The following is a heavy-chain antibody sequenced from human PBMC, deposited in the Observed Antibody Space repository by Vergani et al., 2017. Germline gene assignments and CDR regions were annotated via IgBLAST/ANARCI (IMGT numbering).Heavy chain of an antibody. CDR3: ARASAVNGDYFDY. CDR1: GYTFTNYA. J-gene: IGHJ4*02. Sequence: QVQLVQSGSEVKKPGASVKVSCRASGYTFTNYALNWVRQAPGQGLEWIGRIIPIFSATKYAQKFQGRVTITADESTSTAYMELSSLTSEDTAVYYCARASAVNGDYFDYWGQGTLVTVSS. V-gene: IGHV1-69*18. CDR2: IIPIFSAT. D-gene: IGHD4-17*01.